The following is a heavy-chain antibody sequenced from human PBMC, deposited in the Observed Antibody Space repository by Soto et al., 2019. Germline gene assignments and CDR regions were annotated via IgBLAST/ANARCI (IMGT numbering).Heavy chain of an antibody. Sequence: QVQLVQSGAEVKKPGASVKVSCKVSGYTLTELSMHWVRQAPGKGLEWMGGFDPEDGETIYAQKFQGRGTMTGDTSTDTAYMELSSLRSEDTAVYYCATDLFPVDSSGYDPSYYWGQGTLVTVSS. D-gene: IGHD3-22*01. V-gene: IGHV1-24*01. CDR1: GYTLTELS. J-gene: IGHJ4*02. CDR3: ATDLFPVDSSGYDPSYY. CDR2: FDPEDGET.